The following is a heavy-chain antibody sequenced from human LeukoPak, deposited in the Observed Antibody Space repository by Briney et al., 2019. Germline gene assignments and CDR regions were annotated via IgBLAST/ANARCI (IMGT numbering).Heavy chain of an antibody. CDR2: IYYSGST. J-gene: IGHJ3*02. CDR1: GGSISCSSYY. CDR3: ARALVGGSSWYWGNAFDI. D-gene: IGHD6-13*01. Sequence: SETLSLTCTVSGGSISCSSYYWGWIRQPPGKGLEWIGSIYYSGSTYYNPSLKSRVTISVDTSKNQFSLKLSSVTAADTAVYYCARALVGGSSWYWGNAFDIWGQGTMVTVSS. V-gene: IGHV4-39*07.